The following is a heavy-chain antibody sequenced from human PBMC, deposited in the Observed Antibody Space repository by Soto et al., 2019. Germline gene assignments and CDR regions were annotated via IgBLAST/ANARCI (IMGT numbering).Heavy chain of an antibody. Sequence: QVQVQQWGAGLLKPSETLSLTCAVYGGSFSDYYGTWIRQSPGKGLEWIGEINHSGITYYNPSLKSRITISADTSKNQFSLRLSSVTAADTAVYYCARGHGNLDYWGQGTLVTVSS. J-gene: IGHJ4*02. CDR2: INHSGIT. CDR3: ARGHGNLDY. CDR1: GGSFSDYY. V-gene: IGHV4-34*01.